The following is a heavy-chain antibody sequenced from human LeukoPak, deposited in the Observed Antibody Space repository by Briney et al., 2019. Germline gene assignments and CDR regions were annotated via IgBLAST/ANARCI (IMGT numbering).Heavy chain of an antibody. CDR3: ARDADYYGSFDY. CDR1: GFTFSSYS. V-gene: IGHV3-21*01. D-gene: IGHD3-10*01. CDR2: ISSSSSYI. J-gene: IGHJ4*02. Sequence: GGSLRLSCAASGFTFSSYSMNWVRQAPGKGLEWVSSISSSSSYIYYADSVKGRFTISRDNAKNSLYLQMNSLRAEDTAVYYCARDADYYGSFDYWGQGTLATVSS.